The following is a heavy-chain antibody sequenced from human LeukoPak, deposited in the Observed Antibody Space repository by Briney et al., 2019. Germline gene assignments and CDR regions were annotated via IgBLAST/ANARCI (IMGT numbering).Heavy chain of an antibody. D-gene: IGHD3-22*01. CDR3: AKDGDDSSGYYPN. Sequence: GGSLRLSCAASGFTFDDYGMSWVRQAPGKGLEWVSGINWNGGSTGYADSVKGRFTISRDNAKNSLYLQMNSLRAEDTAVYYCAKDGDDSSGYYPNWGQGTLVTVSS. J-gene: IGHJ4*02. CDR1: GFTFDDYG. V-gene: IGHV3-20*04. CDR2: INWNGGST.